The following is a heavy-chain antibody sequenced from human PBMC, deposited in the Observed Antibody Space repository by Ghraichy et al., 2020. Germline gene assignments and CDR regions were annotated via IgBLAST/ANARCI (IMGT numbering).Heavy chain of an antibody. D-gene: IGHD6-19*01. CDR2: ITSSSNAI. CDR1: GFIFSSYS. V-gene: IGHV3-48*04. CDR3: ARGVGAVAGHYYYGLDV. Sequence: RLSCAASGFIFSSYSMNWVRQAPGKGLEWVSFITSSSNAIYYADSVKGRFTISRDNAKNSLYLQMNSLRAEDTAVYYCARGVGAVAGHYYYGLDVWGQGTSVTVSS. J-gene: IGHJ6*02.